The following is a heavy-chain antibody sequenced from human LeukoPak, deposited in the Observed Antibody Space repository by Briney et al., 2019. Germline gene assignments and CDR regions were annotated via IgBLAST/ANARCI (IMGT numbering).Heavy chain of an antibody. J-gene: IGHJ4*02. D-gene: IGHD4-17*01. Sequence: GGSLRLSCAASGFTFSSYWMHWVRQAPGKGLVWVSRINSDGSSTNYADSVKGRFTISRDNAKNTLYLQMNSLKAEDTAVYYCARNADYGDSNPFDYWGQGTLVTVSS. V-gene: IGHV3-74*01. CDR3: ARNADYGDSNPFDY. CDR1: GFTFSSYW. CDR2: INSDGSST.